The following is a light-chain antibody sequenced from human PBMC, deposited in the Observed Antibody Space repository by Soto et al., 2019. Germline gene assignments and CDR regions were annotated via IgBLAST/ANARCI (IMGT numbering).Light chain of an antibody. CDR2: GTS. CDR1: QSVSSK. V-gene: IGKV3-15*01. Sequence: MVMTQFPATLSLSPGERATLSCRASQSVSSKLAWFQQKPGQAPRLLIYGTSTRATGIPARFSGSGSGTDFTLAINRLETDDVAVYYGQQRNDWPITFGQGTRLEIK. CDR3: QQRNDWPIT. J-gene: IGKJ5*01.